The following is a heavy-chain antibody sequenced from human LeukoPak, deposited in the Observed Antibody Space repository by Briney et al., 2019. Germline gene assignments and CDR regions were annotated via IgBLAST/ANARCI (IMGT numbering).Heavy chain of an antibody. D-gene: IGHD5-24*01. V-gene: IGHV4-39*07. J-gene: IGHJ6*03. Sequence: SETLSLTCTVSGGSISSSSYYWGWIRQPPGKGLEWIGSIYYSGSTYYNPSLKSRVTISVDTSKNKFSLKLSSVPAADTAVYYCARGLDGIHYYYYYYMDVWGKGTTVTVSS. CDR2: IYYSGST. CDR1: GGSISSSSYY. CDR3: ARGLDGIHYYYYYYMDV.